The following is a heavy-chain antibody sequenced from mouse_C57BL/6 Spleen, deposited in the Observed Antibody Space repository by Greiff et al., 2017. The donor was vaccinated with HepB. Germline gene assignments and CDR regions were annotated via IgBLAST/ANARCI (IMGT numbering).Heavy chain of an antibody. V-gene: IGHV7-3*01. CDR3: ARSEYDYDWFAY. CDR1: GFTFTDYY. D-gene: IGHD2-4*01. Sequence: EVKLVESGGGLVQPGGSLSLSCAASGFTFTDYYMSWVRQPPGKALEWLGFIRNKADGYTTEYSASVKGRFTISRDNSQSILYLQMNALRAEDSATYYCARSEYDYDWFAYWGQGTLVTVSA. CDR2: IRNKADGYTT. J-gene: IGHJ3*01.